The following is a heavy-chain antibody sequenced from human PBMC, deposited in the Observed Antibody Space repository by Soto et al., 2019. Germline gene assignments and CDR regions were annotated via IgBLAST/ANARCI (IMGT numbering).Heavy chain of an antibody. CDR1: GFIFRSYS. J-gene: IGHJ3*02. D-gene: IGHD1-26*01. CDR3: ARGVGATGAFDI. CDR2: ISSSSSYI. Sequence: ESGGGLVKPGGSLRVSCAASGFIFRSYSMNWVRQAPGKGLEWVSSISSSSSYIYYADSVKGRFTISRDNAKNSLYLQMNSLRAEDTAVYYCARGVGATGAFDIWGQGTMVTVSS. V-gene: IGHV3-21*01.